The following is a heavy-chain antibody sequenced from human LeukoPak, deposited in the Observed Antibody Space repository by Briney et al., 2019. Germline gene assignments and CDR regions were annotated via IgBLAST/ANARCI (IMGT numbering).Heavy chain of an antibody. J-gene: IGHJ3*02. CDR2: IYSGGST. V-gene: IGHV3-53*01. Sequence: GGSLRLSCAASGFTVSSNYMSWVRQAPGKGLEWVSVIYSGGSTYYADSVKGRFTISRDNSKNTLYLQMNSLRAEDTAVYYCARFPLDLIVGAPQKAFDIWRQGTMVTVSS. D-gene: IGHD1-26*01. CDR1: GFTVSSNY. CDR3: ARFPLDLIVGAPQKAFDI.